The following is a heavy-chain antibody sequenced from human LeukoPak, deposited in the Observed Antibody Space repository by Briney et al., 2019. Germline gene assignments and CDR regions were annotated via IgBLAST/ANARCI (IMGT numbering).Heavy chain of an antibody. V-gene: IGHV4-30-4*08. CDR2: IYYSGST. CDR1: GGSISSGDYY. D-gene: IGHD2-8*01. CDR3: AREGCTNGVCSPWDRYYYYMDV. Sequence: SQTLSLTCTVSGGSISSGDYYWSWIRQPPGKGLEWIGYIYYSGSTYYNPSLKSRVTISVDTSKNQFSLKLSCVTAADTAVYYCAREGCTNGVCSPWDRYYYYMDVWGKGTTVTVSS. J-gene: IGHJ6*03.